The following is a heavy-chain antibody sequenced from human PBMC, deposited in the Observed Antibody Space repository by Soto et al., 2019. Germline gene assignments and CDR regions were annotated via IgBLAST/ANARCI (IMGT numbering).Heavy chain of an antibody. V-gene: IGHV4-34*01. D-gene: IGHD3-9*01. CDR3: ARGKSLLRYFDWLLLDYYFDY. Sequence: SETLSLTCAVYGGSFSGYYWSWIRQPPGKGLEWIGEINHSGSTNYNPSLKSRVTISVDTSKNQFSLKLSSVTAANTAVYYCARGKSLLRYFDWLLLDYYFDYWGQGTLVTVPQ. CDR2: INHSGST. CDR1: GGSFSGYY. J-gene: IGHJ4*02.